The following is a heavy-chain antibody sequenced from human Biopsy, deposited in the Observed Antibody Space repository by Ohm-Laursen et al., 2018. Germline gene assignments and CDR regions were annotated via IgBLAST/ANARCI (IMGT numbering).Heavy chain of an antibody. J-gene: IGHJ4*02. CDR2: IYYSGNT. Sequence: SQTLSLTCTVSGGSISDSTYHWGWIRQSPGKGLEWIGNIYYSGNTDYSPSLKSRVTISVDTSNNRFTLKLRSGTAADTAVYYCARQVDFWSGYVDYWGQGTLVAVSS. V-gene: IGHV4-39*01. CDR1: GGSISDSTYH. CDR3: ARQVDFWSGYVDY. D-gene: IGHD3-3*01.